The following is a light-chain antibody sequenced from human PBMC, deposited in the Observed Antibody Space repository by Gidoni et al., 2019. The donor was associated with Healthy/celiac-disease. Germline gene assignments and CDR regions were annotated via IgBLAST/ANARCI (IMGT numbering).Light chain of an antibody. V-gene: IGKV3-15*01. CDR1: QGVSSN. Sequence: EIVMTQSPATLSVSPGERATLSCSASQGVSSNLAWYQQKPGQAPRHLIYGASTRATGIPAGFSGSGSGTEFTLTISSLQSEDFAVYYCQSGRTFGQGTKVEIK. J-gene: IGKJ1*01. CDR3: QSGRT. CDR2: GAS.